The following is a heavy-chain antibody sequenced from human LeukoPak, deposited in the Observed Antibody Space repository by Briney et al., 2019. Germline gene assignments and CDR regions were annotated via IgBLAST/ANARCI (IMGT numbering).Heavy chain of an antibody. CDR3: ARATQYCSGGSCYDTWFDP. CDR1: GFTLSSYS. D-gene: IGHD2-15*01. Sequence: GGSLRLSCAASGFTLSSYSINWVRQAPGKGLEWVSSISSSSSYIYYADSVKGRFTISRDNAKNSLYLQMNSLRAEDTAVYYCARATQYCSGGSCYDTWFDPWGQGTLVTVSS. J-gene: IGHJ5*02. CDR2: ISSSSSYI. V-gene: IGHV3-21*01.